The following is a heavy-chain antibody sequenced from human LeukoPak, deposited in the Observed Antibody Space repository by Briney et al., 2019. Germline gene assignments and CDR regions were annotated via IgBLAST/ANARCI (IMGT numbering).Heavy chain of an antibody. CDR1: GGSISSGDYY. CDR2: IYYSGST. Sequence: PSQTLSLTCTVSGGSISSGDYYWSWIRQPPGKGLEWIGYIYYSGSTYYNPSLKSRVTISVDTSKNQFSLKLSSVTAADTAVYYCAGYSGYDKGNYYYYYGMDVWGQGTTVTVSS. V-gene: IGHV4-30-4*01. J-gene: IGHJ6*02. CDR3: AGYSGYDKGNYYYYYGMDV. D-gene: IGHD5-12*01.